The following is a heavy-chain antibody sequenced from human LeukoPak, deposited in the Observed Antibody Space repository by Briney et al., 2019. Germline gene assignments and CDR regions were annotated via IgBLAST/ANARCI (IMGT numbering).Heavy chain of an antibody. CDR3: ARVGRMTTVVIRAFDI. D-gene: IGHD4-23*01. CDR2: INHSGST. J-gene: IGHJ3*02. CDR1: GGSFSGYY. Sequence: SETLSLTCAVYGGSFSGYYWSWIRQPPGKGLEWIGEINHSGSTNYNPSLKSRVTISVDTSKNQFSLKLSSVTAADTAVYYCARVGRMTTVVIRAFDIWGQRTMVTVSS. V-gene: IGHV4-34*01.